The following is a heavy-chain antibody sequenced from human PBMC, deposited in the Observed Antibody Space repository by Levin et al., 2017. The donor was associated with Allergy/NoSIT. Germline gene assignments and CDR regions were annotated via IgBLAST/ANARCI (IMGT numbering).Heavy chain of an antibody. V-gene: IGHV3-15*07. D-gene: IGHD2-15*01. CDR2: IKTNTDGGTT. CDR3: TTDIVAAIFYGRGV. CDR1: GFTFTGAS. J-gene: IGHJ6*02. Sequence: GGSLRLSCAASGFTFTGASMNWVRQAPGKGLEWVGSIKTNTDGGTTDYAAPVKGRFTISRDDSKNTVYVQMNSLKTEDTGVYYCTTDIVAAIFYGRGVWGQGTTVTVSS.